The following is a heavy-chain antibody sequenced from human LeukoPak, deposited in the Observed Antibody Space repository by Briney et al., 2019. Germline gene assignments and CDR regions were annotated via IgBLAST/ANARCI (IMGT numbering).Heavy chain of an antibody. CDR2: IYYSGST. D-gene: IGHD3-22*01. Sequence: SQTLSLTCTVSGGSISSGGYYWSWIRQHPGKGLEWIGYIYYSGSTYYNPSLKSRVTISVDTSKNQFSLKLSSVTAADTAVYYCVRVVDDSSGYYYYYGMDVWGQGTTVTVSS. V-gene: IGHV4-31*03. CDR1: GGSISSGGYY. CDR3: VRVVDDSSGYYYYYGMDV. J-gene: IGHJ6*02.